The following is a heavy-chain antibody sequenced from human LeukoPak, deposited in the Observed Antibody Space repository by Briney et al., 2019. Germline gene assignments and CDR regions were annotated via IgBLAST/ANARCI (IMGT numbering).Heavy chain of an antibody. CDR2: INNSGTDT. CDR1: GFTFSNYA. V-gene: IGHV3-23*01. CDR3: AAAVNTGRAEHY. D-gene: IGHD4-17*01. Sequence: GGSLRLSCAASGFTFSNYAMTWVRQAPGKGLEWVSSINNSGTDTYYEDSVKGRFTISRDNSKNTLFLHINSLSAEDTAVYYCAAAVNTGRAEHYWGQGTLVTVSS. J-gene: IGHJ4*02.